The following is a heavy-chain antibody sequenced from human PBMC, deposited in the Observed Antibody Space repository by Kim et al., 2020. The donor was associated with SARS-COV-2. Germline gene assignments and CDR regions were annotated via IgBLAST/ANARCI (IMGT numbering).Heavy chain of an antibody. V-gene: IGHV3-33*01. J-gene: IGHJ4*02. D-gene: IGHD3-9*01. Sequence: GGSLRLSCAASGFTFSSYGMHWVRQAPGKGLEWVAVIWYDGSNKYYADSVKGRFTISRDNSKNTLYLQMNSLRAEDTAVYYCARDPIQGPFDWSTLDYWGQGTLVTVSS. CDR3: ARDPIQGPFDWSTLDY. CDR2: IWYDGSNK. CDR1: GFTFSSYG.